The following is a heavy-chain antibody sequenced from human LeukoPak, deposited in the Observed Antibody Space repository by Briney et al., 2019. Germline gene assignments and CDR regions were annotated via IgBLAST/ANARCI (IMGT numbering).Heavy chain of an antibody. CDR3: AKDARYYDFWSGYYAPDY. D-gene: IGHD3-3*01. CDR2: ISYDGSNK. J-gene: IGHJ4*02. V-gene: IGHV3-30*18. Sequence: GGSLRLSCAASGFTFSSYGMHWVRQAPGKGLEWVAVISYDGSNKYYADSVKGRFTISRDNSKNTLYLQMNSLRAEDTAVYYCAKDARYYDFWSGYYAPDYWGQGTLVTVSS. CDR1: GFTFSSYG.